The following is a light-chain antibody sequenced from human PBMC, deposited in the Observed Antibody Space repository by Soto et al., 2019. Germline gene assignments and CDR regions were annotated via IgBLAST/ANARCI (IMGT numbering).Light chain of an antibody. CDR1: XSVGSIS. Sequence: EIVMTLSPASLSMPQGDQDTLSGRAXXSVGSISLGWYQQKPGQAPRLVIXDISNRATGIPDRFSGSGSGTDCALTISILEPEDYAVYYCQLYSRSPRQITFGQGTRLEIK. CDR2: DIS. J-gene: IGKJ5*01. CDR3: QLYSRSPRQIT. V-gene: IGKV3-20*01.